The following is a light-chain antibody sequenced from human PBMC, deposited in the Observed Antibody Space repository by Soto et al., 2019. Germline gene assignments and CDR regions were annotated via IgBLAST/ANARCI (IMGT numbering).Light chain of an antibody. Sequence: GLTQSPDSLSLTPGGRGTLSFRASQSISSYLAWYQQKPGQAPRLLIYDASSRATGIPARFSGSGSGTDFTLTISRLEPEDFAVYYCQQYGTSPWTFGQGTRWIS. CDR2: DAS. CDR1: QSISSY. CDR3: QQYGTSPWT. V-gene: IGKV3-20*01. J-gene: IGKJ1*01.